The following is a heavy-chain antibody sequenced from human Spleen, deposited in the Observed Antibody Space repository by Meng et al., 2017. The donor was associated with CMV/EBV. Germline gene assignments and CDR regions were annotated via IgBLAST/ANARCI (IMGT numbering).Heavy chain of an antibody. Sequence: SETLSLTCAVYGGSFSGYYWSWIRQPPGKGLEWIGEINHSRSTNYNPSLKSRVTISVDTSKNQFSLKLSSVTAADTAVYYCARGAHDYSNYHYYYYGMDVWGQGTTVTVSS. CDR2: INHSRST. J-gene: IGHJ6*02. CDR1: GGSFSGYY. D-gene: IGHD4-11*01. V-gene: IGHV4-34*01. CDR3: ARGAHDYSNYHYYYYGMDV.